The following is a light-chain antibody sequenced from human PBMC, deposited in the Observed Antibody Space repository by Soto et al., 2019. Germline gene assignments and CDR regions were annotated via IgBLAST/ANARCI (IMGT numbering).Light chain of an antibody. V-gene: IGKV1-9*01. CDR3: LHLNSYSPDT. Sequence: DIQLTQSPSFLSASVGDRVTITCRASQGISSYLAWYQQKPGKAPKLLIFAASTLQNGVPSRFGGSGSGTEFTLTISSLQPEDFATYYCLHLNSYSPDTFGPGTKVDIK. J-gene: IGKJ3*01. CDR1: QGISSY. CDR2: AAS.